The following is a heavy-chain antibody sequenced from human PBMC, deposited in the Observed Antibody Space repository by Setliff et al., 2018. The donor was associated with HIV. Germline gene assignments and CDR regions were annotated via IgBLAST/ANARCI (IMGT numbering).Heavy chain of an antibody. V-gene: IGHV3-30*02. Sequence: GGSLRLSCAASGFTFSHYGIHWVRQAPGKGLEWVTFIGGDGSNKYYGDSVKGRFTISRDNSKNAVYLQMNSLRGEDTAVYYCAKRTDGVAQAYRIDYWGQGTLVTAPQ. CDR3: AKRTDGVAQAYRIDY. CDR1: GFTFSHYG. J-gene: IGHJ4*02. D-gene: IGHD3-16*01. CDR2: IGGDGSNK.